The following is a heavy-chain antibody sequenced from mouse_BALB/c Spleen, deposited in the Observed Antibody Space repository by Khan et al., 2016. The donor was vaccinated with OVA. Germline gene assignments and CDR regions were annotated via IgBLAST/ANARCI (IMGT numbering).Heavy chain of an antibody. CDR2: VSTGGGYT. D-gene: IGHD1-1*01. J-gene: IGHJ3*01. CDR1: GLTFSTYG. Sequence: EVELVESGGDLVKPGGSLKLSCAASGLTFSTYGMSWVRQTPDKRLEWVATVSTGGGYTYYPDSVKGRFTIYRDNAKNTLYLQMSGLKSWDSAMFYCTRLAYYYDRKGFAYWGQGTRVTVSA. V-gene: IGHV5-6*01. CDR3: TRLAYYYDRKGFAY.